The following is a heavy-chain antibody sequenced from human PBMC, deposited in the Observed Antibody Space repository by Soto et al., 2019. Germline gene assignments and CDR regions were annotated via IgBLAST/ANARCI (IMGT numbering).Heavy chain of an antibody. D-gene: IGHD3-10*01. Sequence: GGSLRLSCAASGFTFSSYWMSWVRQAPGKGLEWVANIKQDGSEKYYVDSVKGRFTISRDNAKNSLYLQMNSLRAKDTAVYYCSLTVYHYHGYIDFRCQGTFVSGS. CDR1: GFTFSSYW. CDR2: IKQDGSEK. CDR3: SLTVYHYHGYIDF. V-gene: IGHV3-7*01. J-gene: IGHJ4*02.